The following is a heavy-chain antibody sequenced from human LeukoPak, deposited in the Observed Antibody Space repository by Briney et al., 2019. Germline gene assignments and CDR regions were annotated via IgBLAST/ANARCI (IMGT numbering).Heavy chain of an antibody. J-gene: IGHJ3*02. V-gene: IGHV3-9*03. Sequence: PGRSLRLSCAASGFTFDDYAMHWVRQAPGKGLEWVSGISWNSGSISYADSVKGRFTISRDNAKNSLYLQMNILRAEDMALYYCAEDEFVASDFTGAFDIWGQGTMVTVSS. CDR3: AEDEFVASDFTGAFDI. CDR1: GFTFDDYA. D-gene: IGHD2-8*02. CDR2: ISWNSGSI.